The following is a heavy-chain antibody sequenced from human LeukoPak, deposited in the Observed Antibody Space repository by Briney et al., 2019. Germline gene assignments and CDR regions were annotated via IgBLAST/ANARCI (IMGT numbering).Heavy chain of an antibody. V-gene: IGHV1-2*02. CDR1: GYTFTGYY. CDR2: INPNSGGT. Sequence: ASVKVSCKASGYTFTGYYMHWVRQAPGQGLEWMGWINPNSGGTNYAQKFQGRVTMTRDTPISTAYMELSRLRSDDTAVYYCARDGIAAAATDYWGQGTLVTVSS. J-gene: IGHJ4*02. CDR3: ARDGIAAAATDY. D-gene: IGHD6-13*01.